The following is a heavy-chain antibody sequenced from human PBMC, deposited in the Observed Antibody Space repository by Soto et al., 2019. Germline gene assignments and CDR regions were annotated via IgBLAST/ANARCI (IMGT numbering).Heavy chain of an antibody. V-gene: IGHV1-69*01. Sequence: QVQLVQSGAEVKKPGSSVKVSCKASGGTFSSYAISWVRQAPGQGLEWMGGIIPIFGTANYAQKFQGRVTITADESTSTAYMELRRLRSKDTAVYCCARGYYDSNWFDPWGQGTLVTVSS. J-gene: IGHJ5*02. CDR1: GGTFSSYA. D-gene: IGHD3-22*01. CDR3: ARGYYDSNWFDP. CDR2: IIPIFGTA.